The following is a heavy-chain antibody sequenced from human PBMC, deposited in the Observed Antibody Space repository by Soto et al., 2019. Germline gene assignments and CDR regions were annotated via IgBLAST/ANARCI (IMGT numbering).Heavy chain of an antibody. V-gene: IGHV1-18*01. D-gene: IGHD1-7*01. J-gene: IGHJ6*02. CDR2: ISAYNGNT. CDR1: GYTFTSYG. Sequence: QVQLVQSGAEVKKPGASVKVSCKASGYTFTSYGISWVRQAPGQGLEWMGWISAYNGNTNYAQKHQGRVTMTPDTSTSTAYMELRSLRSDDTAVYYCARVITGATFYYYYGMDAWGQGTTVTVSS. CDR3: ARVITGATFYYYYGMDA.